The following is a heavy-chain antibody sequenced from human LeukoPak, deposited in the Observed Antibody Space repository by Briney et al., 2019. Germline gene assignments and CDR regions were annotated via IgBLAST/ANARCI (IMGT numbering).Heavy chain of an antibody. V-gene: IGHV1-2*02. CDR2: INPNSGGT. J-gene: IGHJ4*02. CDR3: ARRIVVVPAAQYYFDY. D-gene: IGHD2-2*01. CDR1: GYTFTGYY. Sequence: ASVKVSCKASGYTFTGYYMHWVRQAPGQGLEWMGWINPNSGGTNYAQKFQGRVTMTRDTSISTAYMELSRLRSDDTAVYYCARRIVVVPAAQYYFDYWAREPWSPSPQ.